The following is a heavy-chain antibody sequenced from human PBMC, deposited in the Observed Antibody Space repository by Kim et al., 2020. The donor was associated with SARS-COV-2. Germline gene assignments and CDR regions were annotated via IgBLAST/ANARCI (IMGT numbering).Heavy chain of an antibody. D-gene: IGHD2-2*01. CDR2: ISSSSSYI. CDR3: AAYCSSTSCQPYYYYGMDV. Sequence: GGSLRLSCAASGFTFSSYSMNWVRQAPGKGLEWVSSISSSSSYIYYADSVKGRFTISRDNAKNSLYLQMNSLRAEDTAGYYCAAYCSSTSCQPYYYYGMDVWGQGTTVTVSS. J-gene: IGHJ6*02. V-gene: IGHV3-21*01. CDR1: GFTFSSYS.